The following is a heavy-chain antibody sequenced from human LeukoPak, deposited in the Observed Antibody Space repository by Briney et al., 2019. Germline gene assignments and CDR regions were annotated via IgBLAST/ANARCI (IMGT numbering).Heavy chain of an antibody. CDR2: ISYDGSNK. D-gene: IGHD3-10*01. CDR3: AKDSSYYGSGYFDY. Sequence: AGGSLRLSCVASGFTFSSYGMHWVRRAPGKGLEWVALISYDGSNKYSADSLKDRFTISRDNSKNTLYLQMNSLRVEDTAVYYCAKDSSYYGSGYFDYWGQGALVTVSS. V-gene: IGHV3-30*18. CDR1: GFTFSSYG. J-gene: IGHJ4*02.